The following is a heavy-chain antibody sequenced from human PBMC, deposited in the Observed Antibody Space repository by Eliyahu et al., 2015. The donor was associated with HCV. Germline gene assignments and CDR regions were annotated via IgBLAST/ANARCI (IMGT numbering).Heavy chain of an antibody. J-gene: IGHJ5*02. CDR1: GGSITTYY. Sequence: QVQLQESGPGLVKPSETLSLTCTVSGGSITTYYWSWIRQPPGKGLEWIAYIHYSGSTNYNPSLKSRVTISLDTSKNQFSLNLASVTAADTAMYYCASGGGGIAVTGTGGWFDPWGQGTLVTVSS. V-gene: IGHV4-59*01. D-gene: IGHD6-19*01. CDR2: IHYSGST. CDR3: ASGGGGIAVTGTGGWFDP.